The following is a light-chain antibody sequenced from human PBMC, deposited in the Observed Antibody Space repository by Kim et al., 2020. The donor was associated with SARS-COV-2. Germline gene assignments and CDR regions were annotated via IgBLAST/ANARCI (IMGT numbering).Light chain of an antibody. V-gene: IGLV2-14*03. CDR3: SSFTSISTLV. Sequence: QSALTQPASVSGSPGQSITISCTGTSSDVGGYDYVSWYQQHPGKAPILIIYDVTKRPSGVSNRFSGSKSGNTASLTISGLQAEDEADYYCSSFTSISTLVFGGGTQLTVL. CDR2: DVT. CDR1: SSDVGGYDY. J-gene: IGLJ3*02.